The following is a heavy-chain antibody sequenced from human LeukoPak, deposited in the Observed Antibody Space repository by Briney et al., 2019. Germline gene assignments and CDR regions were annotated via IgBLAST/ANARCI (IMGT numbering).Heavy chain of an antibody. CDR2: IKKDGSGI. V-gene: IGHV3-7*03. CDR1: GFPFINSW. Sequence: GGSLRLSRAGSGFPFINSWMYWVRQAPGKGLEGVANIKKDGSGISYVDFVKGRFIISRDNARNSLYLQMNSLRVEDTAVYFCAGGSSMEVWGKGTAVTVSS. J-gene: IGHJ6*04. D-gene: IGHD1-26*01. CDR3: AGGSSMEV.